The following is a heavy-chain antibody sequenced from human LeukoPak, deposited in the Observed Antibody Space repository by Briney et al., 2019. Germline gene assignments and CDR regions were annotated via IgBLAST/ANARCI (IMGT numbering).Heavy chain of an antibody. CDR3: ARQTRSRTGTTNYYYGMDV. J-gene: IGHJ6*02. V-gene: IGHV4-39*01. CDR2: IYYSGST. CDR1: GGSISSSSYY. Sequence: PSETPSLTCTVSGGSISSSSYYWGWIRQPPGKGLEWIGSIYYSGSTYYNPSLKSRVTISVDTSKNQFSLKLSSVTAADTAVYYCARQTRSRTGTTNYYYGMDVWGQGTTVTVSS. D-gene: IGHD1-1*01.